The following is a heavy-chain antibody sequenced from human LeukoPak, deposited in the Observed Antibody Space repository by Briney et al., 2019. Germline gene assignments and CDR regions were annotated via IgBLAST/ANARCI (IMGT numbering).Heavy chain of an antibody. CDR2: ISAYNGNT. CDR1: GYTFTSYG. CDR3: ASSVAAPPVYAMAV. D-gene: IGHD6-19*01. Sequence: ASVKVSCKASGYTFTSYGISWVRQAPGQGLEWMGWISAYNGNTNYAQKLQGRVTMTTDTSTSTAYMELRSLRSDDTAVYYCASSVAAPPVYAMAVWGQGTTVTVSS. J-gene: IGHJ6*02. V-gene: IGHV1-18*01.